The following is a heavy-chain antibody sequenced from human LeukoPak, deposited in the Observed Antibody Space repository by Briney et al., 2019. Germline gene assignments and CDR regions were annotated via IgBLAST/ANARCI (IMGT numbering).Heavy chain of an antibody. V-gene: IGHV4-39*01. J-gene: IGHJ6*04. CDR2: IYYSGST. Sequence: SETLSLTCTVSGGSISSSSYYWGWIRQPPGKGLEWIGSIYYSGSTYYNPSLKSRVTISVDTSKNQFSLKLSSVTAADTAVYYCAKLTYDSSTKLTFDRSGYYSAFRYYGMDVWGEGTTVTVSS. CDR1: GGSISSSSYY. D-gene: IGHD3-22*01. CDR3: AKLTYDSSTKLTFDRSGYYSAFRYYGMDV.